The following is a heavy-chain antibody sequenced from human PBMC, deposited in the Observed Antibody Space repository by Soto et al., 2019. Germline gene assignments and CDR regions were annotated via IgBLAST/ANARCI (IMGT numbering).Heavy chain of an antibody. V-gene: IGHV4-39*01. J-gene: IGHJ4*02. CDR3: ARLYDSSGYLDY. Sequence: QLQLQESGPGLVKPSETLSLTCTVSGGSISSSSYYWGWIRQPPGKGLEWIGSIYYSGSTYYNPSLKSRVTISVDTSKNQFSLKLSSVTAADTAVYYCARLYDSSGYLDYWGQGTLVTVSS. CDR2: IYYSGST. CDR1: GGSISSSSYY. D-gene: IGHD3-22*01.